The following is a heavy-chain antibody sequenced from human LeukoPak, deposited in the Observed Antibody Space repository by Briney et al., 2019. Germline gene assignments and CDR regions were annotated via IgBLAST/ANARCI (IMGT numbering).Heavy chain of an antibody. CDR3: ARGGYSSTWYPYFDY. CDR2: ISSSGSTI. J-gene: IGHJ4*02. CDR1: GLTFSDYY. Sequence: GGSLRLSCAASGLTFSDYYMSWLRQAPGKGLEWVSYISSSGSTIYYADSVKGRFTISRDNAKNSLYLQMNSLRAEDTAVYYCARGGYSSTWYPYFDYWGPGTLVTVSS. V-gene: IGHV3-11*01. D-gene: IGHD6-13*01.